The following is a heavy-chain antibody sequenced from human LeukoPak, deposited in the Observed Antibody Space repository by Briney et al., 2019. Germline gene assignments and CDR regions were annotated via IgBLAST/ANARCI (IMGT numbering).Heavy chain of an antibody. CDR1: GGSISSYY. CDR3: ASSHMATITCFDY. CDR2: IYYSGST. J-gene: IGHJ4*02. D-gene: IGHD5-12*01. Sequence: SETLSLTCTVSGGSISSYYWSWIRQPPGKGLEWIGSIYYSGSTYYNPSLKSRVTISVDTSKNQFSLKLSSVTAADTAVYYCASSHMATITCFDYWGQGTLVTVSS. V-gene: IGHV4-39*01.